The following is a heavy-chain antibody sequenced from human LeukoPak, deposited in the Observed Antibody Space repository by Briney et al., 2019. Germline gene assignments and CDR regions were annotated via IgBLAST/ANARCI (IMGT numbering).Heavy chain of an antibody. J-gene: IGHJ4*02. CDR2: SFSRSESI. CDR3: ARDFFHSSESRPFDY. D-gene: IGHD3-22*01. Sequence: GGSLRLSCAASGFNFGAYTINWVSQAPGKGLEWVSCSFSRSESILYADSVKGRFSISRDNAKNLLYLQMDSLRVEDTAVYYCARDFFHSSESRPFDYWGQGTLVTVSS. CDR1: GFNFGAYT. V-gene: IGHV3-21*06.